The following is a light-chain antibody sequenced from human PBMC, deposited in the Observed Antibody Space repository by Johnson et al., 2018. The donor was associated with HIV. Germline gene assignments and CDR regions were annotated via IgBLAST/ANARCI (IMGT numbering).Light chain of an antibody. Sequence: QSVLTQPPSVSAAPGQKVTISCSGSSSNIGKNYVSWYQQLPGTAPKLLIFDNHKRPSGIPDRFSGSKSGTSATLGITGLQTGDEADYYCGTWDSSLSAYVFGTGTQVTGL. CDR2: DNH. CDR3: GTWDSSLSAYV. V-gene: IGLV1-51*01. J-gene: IGLJ1*01. CDR1: SSNIGKNY.